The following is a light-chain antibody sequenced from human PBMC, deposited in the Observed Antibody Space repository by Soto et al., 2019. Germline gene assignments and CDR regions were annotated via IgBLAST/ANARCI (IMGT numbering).Light chain of an antibody. Sequence: QSVLAQPASVSGSPGQSITISCTGTSSDVGGYNYVSWYQHHPGKAPKLIIYDVSNRPSGVSIRFSGSKSDNTASLTISGLQLEDEADYHCSSYTTSNTRQIVFGTGTKVTVL. V-gene: IGLV2-14*03. CDR3: SSYTTSNTRQIV. CDR2: DVS. CDR1: SSDVGGYNY. J-gene: IGLJ1*01.